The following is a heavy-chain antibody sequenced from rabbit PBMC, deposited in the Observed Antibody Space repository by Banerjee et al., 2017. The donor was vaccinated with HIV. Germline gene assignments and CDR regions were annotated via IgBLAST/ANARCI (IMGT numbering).Heavy chain of an antibody. CDR2: IYTTSSGNT. V-gene: IGHV1S45*01. CDR1: GFSFSSSYW. CDR3: ARDLAGVIGWNFNL. J-gene: IGHJ4*01. Sequence: QEQLEESGGDLVKPEGSLTLTCTASGFSFSSSYWICWVRQAPGKGLEWIACIYTTSSGNTVYATWAKGRFTISRTSSTTVALQMTSLTVADTATYFCARDLAGVIGWNFNLWGPGTLVTVS. D-gene: IGHD4-1*01.